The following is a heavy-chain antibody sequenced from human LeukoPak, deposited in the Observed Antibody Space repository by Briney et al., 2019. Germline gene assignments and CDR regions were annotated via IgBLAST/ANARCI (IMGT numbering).Heavy chain of an antibody. V-gene: IGHV4-59*01. CDR1: GGSISSYY. Sequence: PSETLSLTCTGSGGSISSYYWSWIRQPPGKGRKWIGNIYYSGSTNHNPSLKSRVTISVDTSKNPFSLKLSSVTAADTAVYYCARDRYGDYAYYYYGMGVWGQGTTVIVSS. CDR2: IYYSGST. J-gene: IGHJ6*02. D-gene: IGHD4-17*01. CDR3: ARDRYGDYAYYYYGMGV.